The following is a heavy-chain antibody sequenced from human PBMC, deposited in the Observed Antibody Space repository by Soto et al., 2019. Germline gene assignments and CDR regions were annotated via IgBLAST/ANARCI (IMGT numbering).Heavy chain of an antibody. Sequence: ASVKVSCKVSGYTLTELSMHWVRQAPGKGLEWMGGFDPEDGETIYAQKFQGRVTMTEDTSTDTAYMELSSLRSEDTAVYYCATAPYGPTSNNWFDPWGQGALVTVSS. J-gene: IGHJ5*02. CDR1: GYTLTELS. CDR3: ATAPYGPTSNNWFDP. V-gene: IGHV1-24*01. CDR2: FDPEDGET. D-gene: IGHD3-10*01.